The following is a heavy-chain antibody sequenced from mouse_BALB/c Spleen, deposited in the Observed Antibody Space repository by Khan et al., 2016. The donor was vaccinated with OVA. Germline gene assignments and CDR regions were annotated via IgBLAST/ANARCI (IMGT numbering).Heavy chain of an antibody. V-gene: IGHV3-2*02. CDR2: ISYNGNT. J-gene: IGHJ2*01. CDR3: ARVYGEDFDY. Sequence: EVKLLESGPGLVKPSQSLSLTCTVTGYSITTDYAWNWIRQFPGNKLEWMGFISYNGNTKYNPSLKSRISITRDTSKNQFFLQLKSVTTEDTARDYCARVYGEDFDYWGQGTTLTVSS. D-gene: IGHD1-1*01. CDR1: GYSITTDYA.